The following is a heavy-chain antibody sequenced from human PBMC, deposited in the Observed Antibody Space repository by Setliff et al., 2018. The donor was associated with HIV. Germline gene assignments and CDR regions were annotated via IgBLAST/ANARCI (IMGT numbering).Heavy chain of an antibody. D-gene: IGHD3-10*01. V-gene: IGHV1-18*01. CDR2: IGTQNGNT. CDR1: GYSFTTYG. J-gene: IGHJ6*04. CDR3: AREGLWFGDRGFYMDV. Sequence: ASVKVSCKASGYSFTTYGVCWVRQAPGQGLEWMGWIGTQNGNTNYAQKFQGRVTMTTDTSTNTAYMELSSLTSDDTAVYYCAREGLWFGDRGFYMDVWGKGTAVTVSS.